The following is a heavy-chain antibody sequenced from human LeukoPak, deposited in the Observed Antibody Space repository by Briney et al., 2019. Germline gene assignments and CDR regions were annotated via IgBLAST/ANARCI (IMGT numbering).Heavy chain of an antibody. J-gene: IGHJ4*02. CDR1: GFTFSSYA. CDR2: ISGSGGST. D-gene: IGHD2-2*01. V-gene: IGHV3-23*01. CDR3: ANREYHLPALY. Sequence: GGSLRLSCGASGFTFSSYAMSWVRQAPGKGLEWVSVISGSGGSTYYADSVKGRCTISRDNSKNTLYLEMNSLRAEDTAVYYCANREYHLPALYWGQGTLVTVSS.